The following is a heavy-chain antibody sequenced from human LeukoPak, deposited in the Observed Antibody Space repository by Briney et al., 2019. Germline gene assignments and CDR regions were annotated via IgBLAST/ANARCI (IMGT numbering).Heavy chain of an antibody. J-gene: IGHJ4*02. V-gene: IGHV3-48*03. CDR1: GFTFSTSE. CDR2: ISDSGSAI. D-gene: IGHD4-17*01. CDR3: AREAVTRNYFDY. Sequence: PGGSLRLSCAVSGFTFSTSEMNWVRQAPGKGLEWVSYISDSGSAIYYADSVKGRLTISRDNAKNSLYLQMNSLRAEDTAVYYCAREAVTRNYFDYWGQGTLVTVSS.